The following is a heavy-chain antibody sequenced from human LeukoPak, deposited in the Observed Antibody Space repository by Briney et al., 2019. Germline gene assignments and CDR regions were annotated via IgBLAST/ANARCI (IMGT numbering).Heavy chain of an antibody. D-gene: IGHD3-10*01. V-gene: IGHV3-21*01. CDR2: ISSSSSYI. J-gene: IGHJ4*02. Sequence: GGSLRLSCAASGFTFSSYSMNWVRQAPGKGLEWVSSISSSSSYIYYADSVKGRFTISRDNAKNSLYLLMNSLRAEDTAVYYCARDAGYYYGSGSYYSDYWGQGTLVTVSS. CDR3: ARDAGYYYGSGSYYSDY. CDR1: GFTFSSYS.